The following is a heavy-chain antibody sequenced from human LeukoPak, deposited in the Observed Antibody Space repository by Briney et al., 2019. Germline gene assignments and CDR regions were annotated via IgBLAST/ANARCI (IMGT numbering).Heavy chain of an antibody. Sequence: ASVKVSCKASGYIFIGYYIHWVRQAPGQGLEWMGWINPNSGGTNYAQKFQGRVTMTRDTSISTAYMELSSLRSDDTAVYYCARDDADCYWDYWGQGTLVTVSS. CDR2: INPNSGGT. CDR3: ARDDADCYWDY. V-gene: IGHV1-2*02. J-gene: IGHJ4*02. CDR1: GYIFIGYY. D-gene: IGHD2-21*02.